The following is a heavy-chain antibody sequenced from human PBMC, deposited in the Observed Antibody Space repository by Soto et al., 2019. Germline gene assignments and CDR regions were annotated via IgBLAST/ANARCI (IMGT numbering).Heavy chain of an antibody. CDR2: INPNSGGT. V-gene: IGHV1-2*04. D-gene: IGHD3-22*01. J-gene: IGHJ4*02. CDR1: GYTFTGYY. CDR3: ARAPPPPNSYDSSGLPGH. Sequence: SSVKVSCKASGYTFTGYYMHWVRQAPGQGLEWMGWINPNSGGTNYAQKFQGWVTMTRDTSISTAYMELSRLRSDDTAVYYCARAPPPPNSYDSSGLPGHWGKGTLVTAPS.